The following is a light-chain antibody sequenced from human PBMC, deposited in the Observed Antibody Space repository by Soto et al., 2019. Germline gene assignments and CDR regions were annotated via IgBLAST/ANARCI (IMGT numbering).Light chain of an antibody. V-gene: IGLV1-40*01. CDR3: QSYDSSLSGWL. CDR2: GNS. CDR1: RSNIGAGYD. Sequence: QSVLTQPPSVSGAPGQRVSISCTGSRSNIGAGYDVHWYEQRPGTAPKLLIYGNSNRPSGVPDRFSGSMSGTSASLAITGLQAEYEADYYCQSYDSSLSGWLFGGGPKLTVL. J-gene: IGLJ3*02.